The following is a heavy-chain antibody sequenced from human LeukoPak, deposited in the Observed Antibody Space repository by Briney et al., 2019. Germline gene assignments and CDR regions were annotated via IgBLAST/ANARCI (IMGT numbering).Heavy chain of an antibody. CDR1: GYSFTDYY. Sequence: SVKVSCKTSGYSFTDYYIHWVRQAPGQGLEWMGWINTKSGRASSARKFQGRVTMTRDPSITTVYMDMAWLTSDDTAIYFCARADFIDAGPYLIGPWGQGTLVTVSS. CDR3: ARADFIDAGPYLIGP. V-gene: IGHV1-2*02. CDR2: INTKSGRA. D-gene: IGHD3-3*01. J-gene: IGHJ5*02.